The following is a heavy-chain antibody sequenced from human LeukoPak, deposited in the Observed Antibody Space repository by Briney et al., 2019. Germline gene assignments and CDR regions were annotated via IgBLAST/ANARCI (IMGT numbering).Heavy chain of an antibody. CDR3: ARGSMRYGSGSYPFDY. CDR1: GGSISRYY. J-gene: IGHJ4*02. CDR2: IYYSGST. D-gene: IGHD3-10*01. Sequence: SETLSLTCTVSGGSISRYYWSWIRQHPGKGLEWIGYIYYSGSTYYNPSLKSRVTISVDTSKNQFSLKLSSVTAADTAVYYCARGSMRYGSGSYPFDYWGQGTLVTVSS. V-gene: IGHV4-31*03.